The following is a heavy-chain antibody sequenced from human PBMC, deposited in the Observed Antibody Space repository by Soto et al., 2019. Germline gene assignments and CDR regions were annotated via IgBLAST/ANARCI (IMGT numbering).Heavy chain of an antibody. CDR1: GGSISSYY. V-gene: IGHV4-59*01. Sequence: SETLSLTCTVSGGSISSYYWSWIRQPPGKGLEWIGYIYYSGSTNYNPSLKSRVTISVDTSKNQFSLKLSSVTAADTAVYYCARGYCSGGSCYSAFYYMDVWGKGTTVTVSS. J-gene: IGHJ6*03. CDR3: ARGYCSGGSCYSAFYYMDV. D-gene: IGHD2-15*01. CDR2: IYYSGST.